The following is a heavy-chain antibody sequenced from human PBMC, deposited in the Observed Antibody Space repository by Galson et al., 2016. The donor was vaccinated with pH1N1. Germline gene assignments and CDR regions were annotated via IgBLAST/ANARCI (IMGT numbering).Heavy chain of an antibody. J-gene: IGHJ6*04. D-gene: IGHD2-2*01. CDR3: VREDIVVGEGWHHGMDA. Sequence: SVKVSCKASGFSLSDYHVHWVRHAPGQGLEWMGWINTKNGDTQNAQKFQGRVTMTRDTSSDTAYMDLSSLTSDDTAVYYCVREDIVVGEGWHHGMDAWGEGTTVTVSS. V-gene: IGHV1-2*02. CDR1: GFSLSDYH. CDR2: INTKNGDT.